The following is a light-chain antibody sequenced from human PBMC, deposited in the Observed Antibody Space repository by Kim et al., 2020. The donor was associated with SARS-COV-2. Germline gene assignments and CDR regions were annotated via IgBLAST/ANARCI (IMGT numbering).Light chain of an antibody. V-gene: IGLV1-44*01. Sequence: GQRVTVPWSPGSSGTGTDTMNCYTQLPRTAPTIPSYSNNPRAAGVPDPFSGSVSGTSASLAISGLQSEDEVDYFCAAWNDSLTGWMFGGGTQLIVL. CDR3: AAWNDSLTGWM. CDR2: SNN. J-gene: IGLJ3*02. CDR1: SSGTGTDT.